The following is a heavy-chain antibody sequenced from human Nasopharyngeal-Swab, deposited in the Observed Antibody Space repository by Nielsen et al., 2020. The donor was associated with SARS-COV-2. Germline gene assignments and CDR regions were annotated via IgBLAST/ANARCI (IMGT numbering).Heavy chain of an antibody. D-gene: IGHD5-12*01. Sequence: GESLKISCAASGLSVSSNYMSWVRKAPGKGLEWVGRIKRKSDGGTTDYAAPVKGRFTISRDDSKNTLYLQMNSLKTEDTAVYYCTTDSSGYGNYWGQGTLVTVSS. J-gene: IGHJ4*02. CDR3: TTDSSGYGNY. CDR1: GLSVSSNY. V-gene: IGHV3-15*01. CDR2: IKRKSDGGTT.